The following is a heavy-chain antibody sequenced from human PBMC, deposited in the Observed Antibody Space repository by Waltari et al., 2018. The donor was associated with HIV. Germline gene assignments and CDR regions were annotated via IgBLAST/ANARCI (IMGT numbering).Heavy chain of an antibody. D-gene: IGHD3-10*01. Sequence: QVQVVQSGAEVKKPGASVKVSCKASGYTFSSHYMHWVQQAPGQGLEWMGIISPSGGSTSYAQKFQGRVTMTRDTSTSTVYMELSSLRSEDTAVYYCARASISPRWFGSPGDYWGQGTLVTVSS. V-gene: IGHV1-46*01. CDR1: GYTFSSHY. CDR3: ARASISPRWFGSPGDY. J-gene: IGHJ4*02. CDR2: ISPSGGST.